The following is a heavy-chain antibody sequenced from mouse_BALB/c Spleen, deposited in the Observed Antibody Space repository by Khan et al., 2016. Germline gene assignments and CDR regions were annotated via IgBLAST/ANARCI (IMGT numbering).Heavy chain of an antibody. CDR2: ISYSGST. CDR3: ARTARIKY. CDR1: GYSITSGYG. V-gene: IGHV3-2*02. D-gene: IGHD1-2*01. J-gene: IGHJ2*01. Sequence: EVQLRESGPGLVKPSQSLSLTCTVTGYSITSGYGWNWIRQFPGNKLEWMGYISYSGSTKYNPSPKSRISITRDTTKNQFLQQLNTVTTEDTAAYYCARTARIKYWGQGPTLTVSS.